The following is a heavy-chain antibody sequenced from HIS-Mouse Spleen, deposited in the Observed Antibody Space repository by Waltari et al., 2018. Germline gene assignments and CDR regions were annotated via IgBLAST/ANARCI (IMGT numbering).Heavy chain of an antibody. CDR3: ARSESRFLEWLDWFDP. Sequence: QVQLVQSGAEVKKPGAPVKVSCKASGYTFTRYGISWVRQAPGQGLEWMGWISAYNGNTNYAQKLQGRVTMTTDTSTSTAYMELRSLRSDDTAVYYCARSESRFLEWLDWFDPWGQGTLVTVSS. V-gene: IGHV1-18*01. CDR1: GYTFTRYG. D-gene: IGHD3-3*01. CDR2: ISAYNGNT. J-gene: IGHJ5*02.